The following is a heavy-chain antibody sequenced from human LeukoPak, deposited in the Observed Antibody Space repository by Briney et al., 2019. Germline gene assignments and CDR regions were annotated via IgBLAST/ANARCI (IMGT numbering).Heavy chain of an antibody. CDR3: ARANFWSGNYYYYYGMDV. J-gene: IGHJ6*02. V-gene: IGHV4-59*01. Sequence: SETLSLTCTVSGGSISSYYWSWIRQPPGKGLEWMGYIYYSGSTNYNPSLKSRVTISVDTSRNQFSLKLSSVTAADTAVYYCARANFWSGNYYYYYGMDVWGQGTTVTVSS. D-gene: IGHD3-3*01. CDR2: IYYSGST. CDR1: GGSISSYY.